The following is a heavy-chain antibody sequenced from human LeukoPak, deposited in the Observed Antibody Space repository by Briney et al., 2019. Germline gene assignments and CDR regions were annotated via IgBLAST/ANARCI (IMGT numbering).Heavy chain of an antibody. Sequence: SETLSLTYTVSGGSISSYYWSWIRQPPGKGLEWIGYIYYSGSTNYNPSLKSRVTISVDTSKNQFSLKLSSVTAADTAVYYCARDRKVRGHYYMDVWGKGTTVTISS. D-gene: IGHD3-22*01. V-gene: IGHV4-59*01. CDR3: ARDRKVRGHYYMDV. CDR1: GGSISSYY. CDR2: IYYSGST. J-gene: IGHJ6*03.